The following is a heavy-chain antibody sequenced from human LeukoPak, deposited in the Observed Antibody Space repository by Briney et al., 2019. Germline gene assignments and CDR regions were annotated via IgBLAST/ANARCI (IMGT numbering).Heavy chain of an antibody. Sequence: QSWGSLRLSCAASGFTFSSYWMNWARQAPGKGLEWVASINHNGNVNYYVDSVKARFTISRDNAKNSLYLQMSNLRAEDTAVYFCARGGGLDVWGQGATVTVSS. D-gene: IGHD3-16*01. V-gene: IGHV3-7*03. CDR1: GFTFSSYW. J-gene: IGHJ6*02. CDR2: INHNGNVN. CDR3: ARGGGLDV.